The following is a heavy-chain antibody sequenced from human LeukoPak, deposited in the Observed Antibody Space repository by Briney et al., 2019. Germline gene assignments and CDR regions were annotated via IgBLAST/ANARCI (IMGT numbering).Heavy chain of an antibody. CDR1: GGTFSSYA. Sequence: ASVKVPCKASGGTFSSYAISWVRQAPGQGLEWMGGIIPIFGTANYAQKSQGRVTITTDESTSTAYMELSSLRSEDTAVYYCARVLTGYSSGWYYFDYWGQGTLVTVSS. V-gene: IGHV1-69*05. CDR2: IIPIFGTA. CDR3: ARVLTGYSSGWYYFDY. D-gene: IGHD6-19*01. J-gene: IGHJ4*02.